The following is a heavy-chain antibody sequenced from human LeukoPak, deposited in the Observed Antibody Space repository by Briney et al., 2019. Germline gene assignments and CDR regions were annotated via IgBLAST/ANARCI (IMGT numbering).Heavy chain of an antibody. CDR2: IRYDGSNK. V-gene: IGHV3-30*02. J-gene: IGHJ4*02. CDR1: GFTFSSYG. Sequence: GGSLRLSCAASGFTFSSYGMHWVRQAPGKGLEWVAFIRYDGSNKYYADSVKGRFTISRDNSKNTLYLQMNSLRAEDTAVYYCARALYYDSSGYLPKDWGQGTLVTVSS. D-gene: IGHD3-22*01. CDR3: ARALYYDSSGYLPKD.